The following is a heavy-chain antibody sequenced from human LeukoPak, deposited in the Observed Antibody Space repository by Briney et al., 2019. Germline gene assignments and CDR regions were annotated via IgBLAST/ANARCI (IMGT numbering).Heavy chain of an antibody. Sequence: SETLSLTCTVSGGSISSGSYYWSWIRQPAGKGLEWIGRIYTSGSTNYNPSLKSRVTISVDTSKNQFSLKLSSVTAADTAVYYCARGRGVPAAIDYYYMDVWGKGTTVTVSS. CDR1: GGSISSGSYY. D-gene: IGHD2-2*01. J-gene: IGHJ6*03. V-gene: IGHV4-61*02. CDR2: IYTSGST. CDR3: ARGRGVPAAIDYYYMDV.